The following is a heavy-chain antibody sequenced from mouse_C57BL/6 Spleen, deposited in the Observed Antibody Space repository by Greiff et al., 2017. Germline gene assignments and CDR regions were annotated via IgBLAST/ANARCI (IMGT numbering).Heavy chain of an antibody. Sequence: EVKLVESGGGLVQPGGSMKLSCVASGFTFSNYWMNWVRQSPVKGLEWVAQIRLKSDNYATHYAESVNGRFTISRDDSKSSVYLQMNNLRAEDTGIYYCTGNWDPYWYFDVGGTGTTVTVSS. D-gene: IGHD4-1*02. CDR2: IRLKSDNYAT. CDR1: GFTFSNYW. CDR3: TGNWDPYWYFDV. V-gene: IGHV6-3*01. J-gene: IGHJ1*03.